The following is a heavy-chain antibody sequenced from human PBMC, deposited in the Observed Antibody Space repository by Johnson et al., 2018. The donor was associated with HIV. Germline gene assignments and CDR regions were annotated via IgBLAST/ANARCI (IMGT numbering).Heavy chain of an antibody. D-gene: IGHD4-23*01. V-gene: IGHV3-9*01. CDR1: GFTFDNYA. Sequence: VQLVESGGGLVQPGRSLRLSCAASGFTFDNYAMHWVRQAPGKGPEWVSGISWSSGNIVYADSVKGRFTISRDNARNSLYLQMNSLRAEDTAVYYCARTPIRTSDTGAFDLWGQGTKVTISS. CDR2: ISWSSGNI. CDR3: ARTPIRTSDTGAFDL. J-gene: IGHJ3*01.